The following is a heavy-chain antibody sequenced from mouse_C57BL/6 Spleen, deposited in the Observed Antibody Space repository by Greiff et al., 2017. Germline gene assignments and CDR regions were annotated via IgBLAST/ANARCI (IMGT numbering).Heavy chain of an antibody. CDR2: ISYDGSN. CDR3: AREGPYYDYDVGFFAY. CDR1: GYSITSGYY. D-gene: IGHD2-4*01. J-gene: IGHJ3*01. V-gene: IGHV3-6*01. Sequence: EVKVEESGPGLVKPSQSLSLTCSVTGYSITSGYYWNWIRQFPGNKLEWMGYISYDGSNNYNPSLKNRISITRDTSKNQFFLKLNSVTTEDTATYYCAREGPYYDYDVGFFAYWGQGTLVTVSA.